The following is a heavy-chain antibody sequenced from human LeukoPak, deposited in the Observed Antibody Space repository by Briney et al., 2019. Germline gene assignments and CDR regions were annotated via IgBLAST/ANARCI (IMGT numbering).Heavy chain of an antibody. CDR3: ARDYDFWSGRFLDP. CDR1: GGSISSGSYY. V-gene: IGHV4-61*01. Sequence: SETLSLTCTVSGGSISSGSYYWGWVRQPPGEGLEWIGYIYYSGSTNYNPSLKSRVTISVDTSKNQFSLKLSSVTAADTAVYYCARDYDFWSGRFLDPWGQGTLVTVSS. J-gene: IGHJ5*02. D-gene: IGHD3-3*01. CDR2: IYYSGST.